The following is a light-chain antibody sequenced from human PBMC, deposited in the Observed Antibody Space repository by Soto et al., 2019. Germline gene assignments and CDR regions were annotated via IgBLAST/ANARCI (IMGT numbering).Light chain of an antibody. CDR3: QQRSTWPSIT. CDR1: QSVSSY. J-gene: IGKJ5*01. V-gene: IGKV3-11*01. CDR2: DAS. Sequence: EIGLTQSPATLSLSPGEIATLSCSASQSVSSYLAWYQQKPGQAPRLLIYDASNRATGIPARFSGSGSGTDFTLTINSLEPEDFAVYYCQQRSTWPSITFGQGTRLEIK.